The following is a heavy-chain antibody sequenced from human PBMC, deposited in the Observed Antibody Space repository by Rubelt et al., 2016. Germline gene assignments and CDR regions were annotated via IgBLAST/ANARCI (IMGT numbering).Heavy chain of an antibody. J-gene: IGHJ4*02. CDR3: ARARSLGIVVVTYYFDY. V-gene: IGHV3-11*05. D-gene: IGHD3-22*01. Sequence: TFSDYYMSWIRQAPGKGLEWVSYISSSSSYTNYADSVKGRFTISRDNAKNSLYLQMNSLRAEDTAVYYCARARSLGIVVVTYYFDYWGQGTLVTVSS. CDR1: TFSDYY. CDR2: ISSSSSYT.